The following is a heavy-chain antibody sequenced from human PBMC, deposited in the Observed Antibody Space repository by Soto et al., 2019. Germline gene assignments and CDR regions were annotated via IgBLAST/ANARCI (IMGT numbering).Heavy chain of an antibody. Sequence: ASVKVSCKASGYTFSDYYIHWVRQAPGQGLEWMGWINPNSGGTKYAPKFQGGVTMTRDTSITTAYMELSRLRSGDTAVYYCAREQATAKPEGVDFWGQGAMVTVYS. J-gene: IGHJ4*02. CDR3: AREQATAKPEGVDF. CDR1: GYTFSDYY. D-gene: IGHD1-1*01. CDR2: INPNSGGT. V-gene: IGHV1-2*02.